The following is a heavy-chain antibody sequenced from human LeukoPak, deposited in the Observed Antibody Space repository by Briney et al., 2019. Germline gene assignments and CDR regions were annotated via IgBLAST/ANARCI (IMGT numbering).Heavy chain of an antibody. CDR2: ISAIGISK. Sequence: GGSLRLSCSVSGFTFNDYAMNWVRQVPGKGLEWVSGISAIGISKFYAVSVKGRFTISRDNARNTLDLQMDSLRVEDTAVYYCARDHDYGDYWGQGTLVTVSS. J-gene: IGHJ4*02. CDR1: GFTFNDYA. V-gene: IGHV3-23*01. CDR3: ARDHDYGDY.